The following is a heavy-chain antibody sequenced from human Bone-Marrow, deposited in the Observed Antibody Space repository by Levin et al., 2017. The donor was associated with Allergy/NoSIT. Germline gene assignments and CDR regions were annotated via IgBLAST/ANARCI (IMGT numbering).Heavy chain of an antibody. CDR1: GFTFSDYY. V-gene: IGHV3-11*04. Sequence: GESLKISCVGSGFTFSDYYMNWIRQAPGKGLEWVSYISSSGYSISYADSVKGRFTISRDNAKNSLYLQMNSLKIEDTAVYYCATLDGDYYYYYGLDVWGQGTTVTVSS. J-gene: IGHJ6*02. D-gene: IGHD4-17*01. CDR3: ATLDGDYYYYYGLDV. CDR2: ISSSGYSI.